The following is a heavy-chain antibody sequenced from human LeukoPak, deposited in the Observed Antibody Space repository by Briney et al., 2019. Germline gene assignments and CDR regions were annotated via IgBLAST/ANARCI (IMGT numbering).Heavy chain of an antibody. V-gene: IGHV4-59*01. CDR2: IYYSGST. CDR1: GGSISSDY. CDR3: ARDHQIRGSYPRYYYMDV. D-gene: IGHD1-26*01. J-gene: IGHJ6*03. Sequence: SETLSLTCTVSGGSISSDYWSWIRQPPGKGLEWIGYIYYSGSTNYNPSLKSRVTISVDTSKNQFSLKLSSVTAADTAVYYCARDHQIRGSYPRYYYMDVWGKGTTVTVSS.